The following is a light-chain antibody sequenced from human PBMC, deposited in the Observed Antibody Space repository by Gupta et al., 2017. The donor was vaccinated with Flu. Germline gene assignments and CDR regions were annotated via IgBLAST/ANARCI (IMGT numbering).Light chain of an antibody. J-gene: IGKJ4*01. CDR1: QDITDY. CDR3: HVLNCLRP. Sequence: DIQMTQSPSSLSASVGDRVTITCQASQDITDYLNWYQQKPGKAPKLLIYDASKLEEGVPSRFSCGGCGTYFTLTISSLRPEVVACYYCHVLNCLRPFGGGTKVDFK. V-gene: IGKV1-33*01. CDR2: DAS.